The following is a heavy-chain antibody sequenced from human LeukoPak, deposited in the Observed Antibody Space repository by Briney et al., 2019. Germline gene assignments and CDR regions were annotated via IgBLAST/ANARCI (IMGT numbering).Heavy chain of an antibody. CDR1: GFSFSSYE. CDR2: ISSSGSTI. Sequence: GGSLSLSCEASGFSFSSYEMNWVRQAPGQGLEWVSYISSSGSTIYYADSVRGRFTISRDNSKNTLYLQMNSLRAEDTAVYYCTRDHVPYYYDSSASRGDYCYYMDVWGKGTTVTVSS. D-gene: IGHD3-22*01. J-gene: IGHJ6*03. V-gene: IGHV3-48*03. CDR3: TRDHVPYYYDSSASRGDYCYYMDV.